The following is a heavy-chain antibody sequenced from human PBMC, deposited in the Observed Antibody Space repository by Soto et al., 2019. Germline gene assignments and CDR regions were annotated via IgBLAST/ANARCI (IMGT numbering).Heavy chain of an antibody. D-gene: IGHD4-17*01. CDR2: VPQTGSST. CDR1: GFTFSTYT. Sequence: VGSLRLSCAASGFTFSTYTMSWVRQPPGKGLEWVSAVPQTGSSTFYADSVKGRFTISRDNSKNTLYLQMNNLRAEDTAIYYCAKDFTPDGYWDFDYWGQGTLVTVSS. CDR3: AKDFTPDGYWDFDY. V-gene: IGHV3-23*01. J-gene: IGHJ4*02.